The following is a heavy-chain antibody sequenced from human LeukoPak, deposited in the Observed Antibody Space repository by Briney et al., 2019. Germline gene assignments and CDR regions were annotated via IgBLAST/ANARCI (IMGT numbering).Heavy chain of an antibody. Sequence: QPGGSLRLSCAASGFTVSSSEMNWVRQAPGKGLEWVSYISSSGSTKYYAESVKGRFTMSRDNAKNSLYLQMNSLRAEDTAVYYCTRVLPVFRGYSYGPEDYWGQGTLVTVSS. V-gene: IGHV3-48*03. CDR3: TRVLPVFRGYSYGPEDY. D-gene: IGHD5-18*01. CDR2: ISSSGSTK. CDR1: GFTVSSSE. J-gene: IGHJ4*02.